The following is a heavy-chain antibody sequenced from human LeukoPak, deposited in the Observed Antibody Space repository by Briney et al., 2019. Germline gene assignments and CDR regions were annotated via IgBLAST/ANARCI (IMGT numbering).Heavy chain of an antibody. CDR2: IYYSGST. V-gene: IGHV4-61*01. Sequence: PSETLSLTCTVSGGSVSSGSYYWSWIRQPPGKGLEWIGYIYYSGSTNYNPSLKSRVTISVDTSKNQFSLKLSSVTAADTAVYYCARAWGVAPRYYHYYGMDVWGQGTTVTVSS. CDR1: GGSVSSGSYY. CDR3: ARAWGVAPRYYHYYGMDV. D-gene: IGHD3-16*01. J-gene: IGHJ6*02.